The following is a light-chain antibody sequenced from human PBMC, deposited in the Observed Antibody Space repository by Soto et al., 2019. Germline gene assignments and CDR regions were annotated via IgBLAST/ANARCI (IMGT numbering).Light chain of an antibody. CDR1: QTVSSS. Sequence: EIVLTQSPGTRCLSPGERATLSCRASQTVSSSLAWYQQKPGQAPRLLIYEASNRATGIPARFSGSGSGADFTLTISSLEPEDFAVYYCQQRSNWPPTFGGGTKVDIK. CDR3: QQRSNWPPT. CDR2: EAS. J-gene: IGKJ4*01. V-gene: IGKV3-11*01.